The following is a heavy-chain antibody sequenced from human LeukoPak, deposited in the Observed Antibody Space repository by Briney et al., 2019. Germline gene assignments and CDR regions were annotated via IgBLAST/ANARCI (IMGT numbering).Heavy chain of an antibody. D-gene: IGHD3-3*01. CDR3: ARVAGYDFWSGYAIDY. CDR1: GGSFSGYY. J-gene: IGHJ4*02. CDR2: IYYSGST. Sequence: SETLSLTCAVYGGSFSGYYWSWIRQPPGKGLEWIGYIYYSGSTNYNPSLKSRVTISVDTSKNQFSLKLSSVTAADTAVYYCARVAGYDFWSGYAIDYWGQGTLVTVSS. V-gene: IGHV4-59*01.